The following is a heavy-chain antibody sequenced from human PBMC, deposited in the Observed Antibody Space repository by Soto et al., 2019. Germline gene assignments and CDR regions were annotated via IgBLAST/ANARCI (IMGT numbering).Heavy chain of an antibody. V-gene: IGHV4-59*01. Sequence: PSETLSLTCTVSGGSISSYYWSWIRQPPGKGLEWIGYIYCSGSTNYNPSLKSRVTISVDTSKNQFSLKLSSVTAADTAVYYCARVKNYYDSSGYPYNWFDPWGQGTLVTVSS. J-gene: IGHJ5*02. D-gene: IGHD3-22*01. CDR3: ARVKNYYDSSGYPYNWFDP. CDR2: IYCSGST. CDR1: GGSISSYY.